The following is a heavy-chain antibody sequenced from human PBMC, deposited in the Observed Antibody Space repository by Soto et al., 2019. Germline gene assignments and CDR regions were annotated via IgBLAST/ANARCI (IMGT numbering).Heavy chain of an antibody. J-gene: IGHJ3*02. V-gene: IGHV1-2*02. CDR1: GYPVTAYY. CDR3: ARGGGVGVAGSAAFDM. CDR2: INPATGAA. D-gene: IGHD3-3*01. Sequence: QLHLVQSGAVVKKPGASVTFSCSASGYPVTAYYMHWVRQAPGRGLEWMGGINPATGAAKYTQTFQGRVTMTRATSTSTVFMELSGLTSEDTAVFYGARGGGVGVAGSAAFDMWGQGTLVTVSS.